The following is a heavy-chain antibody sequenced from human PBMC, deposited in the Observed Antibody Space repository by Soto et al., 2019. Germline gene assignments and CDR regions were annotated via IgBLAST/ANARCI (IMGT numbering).Heavy chain of an antibody. CDR2: ISYDGSNK. CDR1: GFTFSSYG. V-gene: IGHV3-30*03. J-gene: IGHJ4*02. CDR3: ASGYDFWSGYYSEIFDY. Sequence: GGSLRLSCAASGFTFSSYGMHWVRQAPGKGLEWVAVISYDGSNKYYADSVKGRFTISRDNSKNTLYLQMNSLRAEDTAVYYCASGYDFWSGYYSEIFDYWGQGTLVTVSS. D-gene: IGHD3-3*01.